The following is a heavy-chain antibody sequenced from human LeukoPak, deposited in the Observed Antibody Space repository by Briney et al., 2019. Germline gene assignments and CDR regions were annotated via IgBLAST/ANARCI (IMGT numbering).Heavy chain of an antibody. J-gene: IGHJ1*01. V-gene: IGHV4-38-2*02. CDR3: ARDVYDSSGYLGAEYFQH. CDR2: IYHSGST. CDR1: GYTFSSGYY. Sequence: SETLTLTCAASGYTFSSGYYWCWIRQPPGKGLEWIGSIYHSGSTYYNPSLKSRVTISVDTSKNQFSLKLSSVTAADTAVYYCARDVYDSSGYLGAEYFQHWGQGTLVTVSS. D-gene: IGHD3-22*01.